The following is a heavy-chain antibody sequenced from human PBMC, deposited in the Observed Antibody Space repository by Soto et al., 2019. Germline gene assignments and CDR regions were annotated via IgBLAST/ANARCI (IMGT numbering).Heavy chain of an antibody. CDR2: ISLSGSQI. D-gene: IGHD2-21*01. V-gene: IGHV3-21*01. CDR3: ARVISCGGGTCSSVHQYYGMDV. CDR1: GFMYSSYS. Sequence: EVQLVESGGGLVKPGGSVRLSCVASGFMYSSYSMSWVRQAPGKGLEWVAFISLSGSQINYAASVEGRFTISRDNAKNALYLQMNTVRAEDTAIYYSARVISCGGGTCSSVHQYYGMDVWGPGTTVTVSS. J-gene: IGHJ6*02.